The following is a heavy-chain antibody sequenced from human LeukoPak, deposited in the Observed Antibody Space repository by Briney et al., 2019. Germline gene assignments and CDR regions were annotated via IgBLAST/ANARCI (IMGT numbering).Heavy chain of an antibody. CDR2: IRYDGGSK. CDR3: ARCDSSGYYAIDY. V-gene: IGHV3-30*02. D-gene: IGHD3-22*01. Sequence: GGSLRLSCAASGFTFSSYGMHWVRQAPDNGLEWVAFIRYDGGSKYYADSVEGRFTISRDNSRNTLYLQMNSLRAEDTAVYYCARCDSSGYYAIDYWGQGTLVTVSS. CDR1: GFTFSSYG. J-gene: IGHJ4*02.